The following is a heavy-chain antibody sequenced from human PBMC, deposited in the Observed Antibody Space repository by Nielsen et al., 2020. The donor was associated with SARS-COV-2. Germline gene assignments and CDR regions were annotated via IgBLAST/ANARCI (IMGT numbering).Heavy chain of an antibody. CDR3: AKDAGPGDSSGYYWYFDL. CDR1: GFTFDDYA. CDR2: ISWNSGSI. V-gene: IGHV3-9*01. D-gene: IGHD3-22*01. J-gene: IGHJ2*01. Sequence: SLKISCAASGFTFDDYAMHWVRQAPGKGLEWVSGISWNSGSIGYADSVKGRFTISRDNAKNSLYLQMNSLRAEDTALYYCAKDAGPGDSSGYYWYFDLWGRGTLVTVSS.